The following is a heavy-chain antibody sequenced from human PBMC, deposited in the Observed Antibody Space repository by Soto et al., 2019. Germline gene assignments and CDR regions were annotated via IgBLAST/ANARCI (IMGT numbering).Heavy chain of an antibody. Sequence: ASVKVSCKASGYTFTSYGISWVRQAPGQGLEWMGWISAYNGNTNYAQKLQGRVTMTTDTSTSTAYMELRSLRSDDTAVYYCARDDGEYCSSTSCYDAFDIWGQGTMVTVSS. V-gene: IGHV1-18*01. CDR1: GYTFTSYG. CDR3: ARDDGEYCSSTSCYDAFDI. D-gene: IGHD2-2*01. J-gene: IGHJ3*02. CDR2: ISAYNGNT.